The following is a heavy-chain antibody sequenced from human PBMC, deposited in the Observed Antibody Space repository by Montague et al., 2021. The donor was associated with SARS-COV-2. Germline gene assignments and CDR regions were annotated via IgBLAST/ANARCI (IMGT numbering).Heavy chain of an antibody. Sequence: SETLSLTCGVYDGSLINYYWSWIRQTPERGLEWIGEINQSGTTNYNPSLKSRVTISVDASKNQFSLRVTSVTGADRAVYYCARGRKSRGSVVRGVLTSPYLEFWGQGAPVVVSS. CDR3: ARGRKSRGSVVRGVLTSPYLEF. J-gene: IGHJ4*02. V-gene: IGHV4-34*01. D-gene: IGHD3-10*01. CDR1: DGSLINYY. CDR2: INQSGTT.